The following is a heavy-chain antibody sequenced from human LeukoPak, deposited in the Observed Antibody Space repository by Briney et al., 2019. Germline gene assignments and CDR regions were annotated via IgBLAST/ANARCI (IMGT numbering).Heavy chain of an antibody. D-gene: IGHD3-10*01. CDR3: AKDHLFHYYGSGSYYPASN. CDR1: GFTFSSYA. CDR2: ISGSGGST. V-gene: IGHV3-23*01. Sequence: GGSLRLSCAASGFTFSSYAMSWVRQAPGKGLEWVSAISGSGGSTYYADSVKGRFTISRDNSKNTLYLQMNSLRAEDTAVYYCAKDHLFHYYGSGSYYPASNWGQGTLVTVSS. J-gene: IGHJ4*02.